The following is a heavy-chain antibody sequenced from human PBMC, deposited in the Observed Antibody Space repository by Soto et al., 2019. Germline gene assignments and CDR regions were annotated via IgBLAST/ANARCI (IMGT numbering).Heavy chain of an antibody. Sequence: EVQLVESGGGLVQPGGSLRLSCGVSGFTFTSYSMSWVRQAPGEGLEWVANIQQDGSEKYYVDSVKGRFTISRDNAKNSLYLQMNSLRAEDTAVYYCASDLPGYCTTTDCYSYFDYWGQGTLVTVSS. V-gene: IGHV3-7*03. J-gene: IGHJ4*02. D-gene: IGHD2-2*02. CDR3: ASDLPGYCTTTDCYSYFDY. CDR1: GFTFTSYS. CDR2: IQQDGSEK.